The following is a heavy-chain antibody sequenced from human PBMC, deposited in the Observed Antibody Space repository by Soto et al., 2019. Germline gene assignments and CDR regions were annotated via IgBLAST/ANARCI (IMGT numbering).Heavy chain of an antibody. J-gene: IGHJ3*02. CDR3: AKDNGSGCDWLRVGDSSDI. CDR1: GFTFSRYG. CDR2: ISYDGSNK. Sequence: QVQLVEPGGGVVQPGRSLRLSCAASGFTFSRYGMHWVRQAPGKGLEWVAVISYDGSNKYYADSVKGRLTISRDNSKNTLYLEMNSLRGEDTAVYYCAKDNGSGCDWLRVGDSSDIWGQGTMVTDSS. D-gene: IGHD5-12*01. V-gene: IGHV3-30*18.